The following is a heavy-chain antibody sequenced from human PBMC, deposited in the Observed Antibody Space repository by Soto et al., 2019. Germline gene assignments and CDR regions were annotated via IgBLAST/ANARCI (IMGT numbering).Heavy chain of an antibody. Sequence: GGSLRLSCAASGFTVSSNYMSWVRQAPGKGLEWVSVIYSGGSTYYADSVKGRLTISRDNSKNTLYLQMNSLRAEDTAVYYCARVATVTLPGGWFDPWGQGTLVTVSS. CDR3: ARVATVTLPGGWFDP. CDR2: IYSGGST. D-gene: IGHD4-17*01. V-gene: IGHV3-53*01. CDR1: GFTVSSNY. J-gene: IGHJ5*02.